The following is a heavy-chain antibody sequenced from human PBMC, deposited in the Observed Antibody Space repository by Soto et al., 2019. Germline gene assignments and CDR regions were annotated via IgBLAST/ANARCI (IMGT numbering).Heavy chain of an antibody. D-gene: IGHD1-26*01. CDR3: ARVGDYYYYYGMDV. V-gene: IGHV3-7*03. CDR2: IKQAGSEK. Sequence: EVQLVESGGGLVQPGGSLRLSCAASGFTFSSYWMSWVRQAPGKGLEWVANIKQAGSEKYYVDSVKGRFTISRDNAKNSLYLQMNSLRAEDTAVYYCARVGDYYYYYGMDVWGQGTTVTVSS. J-gene: IGHJ6*02. CDR1: GFTFSSYW.